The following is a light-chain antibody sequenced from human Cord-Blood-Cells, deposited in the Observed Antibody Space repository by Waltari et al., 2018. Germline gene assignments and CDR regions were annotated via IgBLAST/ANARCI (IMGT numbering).Light chain of an antibody. Sequence: DIQMTQSPSSLSASVGDRVTITGRASQGISNYLAWYQQKPGKVPKLLIYAASTLQSGVPSRFSGSGSGTDFTLTISSLQPEDVATYYCQKYNSAPPTFGQGTKVEIK. CDR2: AAS. CDR1: QGISNY. V-gene: IGKV1-27*01. J-gene: IGKJ1*01. CDR3: QKYNSAPPT.